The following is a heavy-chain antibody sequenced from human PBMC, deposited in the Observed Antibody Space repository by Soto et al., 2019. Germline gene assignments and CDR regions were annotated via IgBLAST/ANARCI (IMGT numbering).Heavy chain of an antibody. CDR1: GFRFDDYA. CDR2: IIWNSDTI. CDR3: AMSNSNDLYYHFES. Sequence: DVQLVESGGGSVQPGGSLRLSCVASGFRFDDYAMPWVGQRPEKGREGAAGIIWNSDTIGYDDPVKGRFIVSRDTAEGSLLLQMSSLRAEDTAIYFCAMSNSNDLYYHFESWGQGTPVTVSS. J-gene: IGHJ4*02. D-gene: IGHD3-10*01. V-gene: IGHV3-9*01.